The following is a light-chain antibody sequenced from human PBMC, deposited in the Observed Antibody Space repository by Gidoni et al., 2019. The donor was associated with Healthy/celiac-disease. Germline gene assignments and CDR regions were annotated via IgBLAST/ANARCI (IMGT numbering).Light chain of an antibody. V-gene: IGKV1-39*01. Sequence: DIQMTQSPSSLSASVGDRVTITCRASQSISSYLNWYQQKPGKAPRLLIYAASSLQSGVPSRLSGSGSGTDFTFTISILQPEDFATYYCQQSYGTPLTFGGGTKVEIK. CDR3: QQSYGTPLT. J-gene: IGKJ4*01. CDR2: AAS. CDR1: QSISSY.